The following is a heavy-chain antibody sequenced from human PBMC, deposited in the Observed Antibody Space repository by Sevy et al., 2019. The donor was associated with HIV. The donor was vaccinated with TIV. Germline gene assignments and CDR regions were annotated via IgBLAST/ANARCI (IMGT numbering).Heavy chain of an antibody. CDR3: ARVPHARYSSGGPDAFDI. V-gene: IGHV1-18*01. J-gene: IGHJ3*02. Sequence: ASVKVSCKASGYTFTSYGISWVRQAPGQGLEWMGWISAYNGNTNYTQKLQGRVTMTTDTSTSTAYMELRSLRSDDTAVYYCARVPHARYSSGGPDAFDIWGQGTMVTVSS. D-gene: IGHD6-19*01. CDR1: GYTFTSYG. CDR2: ISAYNGNT.